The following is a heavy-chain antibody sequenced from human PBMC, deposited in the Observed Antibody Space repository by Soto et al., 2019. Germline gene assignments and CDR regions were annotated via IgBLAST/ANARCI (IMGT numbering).Heavy chain of an antibody. CDR3: AREGTGGYNGMDV. J-gene: IGHJ6*02. CDR2: ISYDGSNK. Sequence: QVQLVESGGGVVQPGRSLRLSCAASGFTFSSYAMHWVRQAPGKGLEWVAVISYDGSNKYYADSVKGRFTISRDNSKNTLYLQMNSLRAEDTAVYYCAREGTGGYNGMDVWGQGTTVTVSS. CDR1: GFTFSSYA. D-gene: IGHD3-10*01. V-gene: IGHV3-30-3*01.